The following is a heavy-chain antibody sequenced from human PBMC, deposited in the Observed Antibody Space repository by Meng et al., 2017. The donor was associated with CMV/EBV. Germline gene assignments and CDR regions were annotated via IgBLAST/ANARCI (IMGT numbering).Heavy chain of an antibody. V-gene: IGHV3-7*01. Sequence: GESLKISCAASGFTFSSYAMSWVRQAPGKGLEWVANIKQDGSEKYYVDSVKGRFTISRDNAKNSLYLQMSSLRAEDTAVYYCAREFRNGSYLRHWYFDLWGRGTLVTVSS. CDR3: AREFRNGSYLRHWYFDL. J-gene: IGHJ2*01. D-gene: IGHD1-26*01. CDR1: GFTFSSYA. CDR2: IKQDGSEK.